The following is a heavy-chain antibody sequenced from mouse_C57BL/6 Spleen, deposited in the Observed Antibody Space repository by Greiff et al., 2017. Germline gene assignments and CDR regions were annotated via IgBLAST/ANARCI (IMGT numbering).Heavy chain of an antibody. Sequence: VQLQESGPELVKPGASVKISCKASGYAFSSSWMNWVKQRPGKGLEWIGRIYPGDGDTNYNGKFKGKATLTADKSSSTAYMQLSSLTSEDSAVYFCARTADGNYDYWGQGTTLTVSS. CDR3: ARTADGNYDY. V-gene: IGHV1-82*01. D-gene: IGHD2-1*01. J-gene: IGHJ2*01. CDR2: IYPGDGDT. CDR1: GYAFSSSW.